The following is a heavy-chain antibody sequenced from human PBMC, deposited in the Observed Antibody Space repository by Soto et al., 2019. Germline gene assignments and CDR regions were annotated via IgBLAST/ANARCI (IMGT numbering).Heavy chain of an antibody. CDR3: AREVPYYDNVWGSYRLIGPYYFDY. CDR1: GFTFSSYW. Sequence: EVQLVESGGGLVQPGGSLRLSCAVSGFTFSSYWMSWVRQAPGKGLEWVANIKQDGTEKYYVDSVKGRFTISRDNAKNSLYLQMNSLRAEDTAVYYCAREVPYYDNVWGSYRLIGPYYFDYWGQGTLVTVSS. V-gene: IGHV3-7*01. CDR2: IKQDGTEK. D-gene: IGHD3-16*02. J-gene: IGHJ4*02.